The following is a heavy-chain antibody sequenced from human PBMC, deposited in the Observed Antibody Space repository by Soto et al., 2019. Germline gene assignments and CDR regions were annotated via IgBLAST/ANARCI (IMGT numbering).Heavy chain of an antibody. J-gene: IGHJ6*03. D-gene: IGHD2-21*01. V-gene: IGHV4-4*02. CDR2: IYHSGST. CDR1: SGSISSSNW. Sequence: PSETLSLTCAVSSGSISSSNWWSWVRQPPGKGLEWIGEIYHSGSTNYNPSVKSRVTISVDKSKNQFSLKLSSVTAADTAVYYCARIGDITHNDYYYMDVWGKGTTVTVSS. CDR3: ARIGDITHNDYYYMDV.